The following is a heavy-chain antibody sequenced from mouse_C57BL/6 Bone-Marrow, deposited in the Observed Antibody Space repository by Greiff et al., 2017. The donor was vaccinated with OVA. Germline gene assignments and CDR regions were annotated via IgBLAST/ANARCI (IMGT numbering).Heavy chain of an antibody. D-gene: IGHD1-1*01. CDR1: GFTFSSYG. V-gene: IGHV5-6*02. CDR3: ARHGDYGSFFDY. CDR2: ISSGGSYP. J-gene: IGHJ2*01. Sequence: EVKLVESGGDLVKPGGSLKLSCAASGFTFSSYGMSWVRQTPDKRLEWVATISSGGSYPYYPDSVKGRFPISRDNAKNTLYLQMSSLKSEDTAMYYCARHGDYGSFFDYWGQGTTLTVSS.